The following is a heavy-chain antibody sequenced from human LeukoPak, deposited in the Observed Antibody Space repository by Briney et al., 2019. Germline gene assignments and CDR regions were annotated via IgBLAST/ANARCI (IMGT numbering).Heavy chain of an antibody. CDR2: ISSSGSTI. J-gene: IGHJ3*02. Sequence: GGSLRLSCAASGFTFSSYEMNWVRQAPGKGLEWVSYISSSGSTIYYADSVKGRFTISRDNAKNSLYLQMNSLRAEDTAVFYCAREASNVLRYFDWSIRESAFDIWGQGTMVTVSS. D-gene: IGHD3-9*01. V-gene: IGHV3-48*03. CDR3: AREASNVLRYFDWSIRESAFDI. CDR1: GFTFSSYE.